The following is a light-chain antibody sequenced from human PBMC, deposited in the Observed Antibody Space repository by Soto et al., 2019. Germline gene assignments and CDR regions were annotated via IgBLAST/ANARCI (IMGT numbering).Light chain of an antibody. CDR1: QSISSW. CDR2: DAS. J-gene: IGKJ2*01. Sequence: DIQMTQSPSTLSASVGDRVTITCRASQSISSWLAWYQQKPGKAPKLLIYDASSLGSGVRSRFSGSGSGTEFTLTISSLQPDDFATYYCQQYNSYSPYTFGQGTKLEIK. CDR3: QQYNSYSPYT. V-gene: IGKV1-5*01.